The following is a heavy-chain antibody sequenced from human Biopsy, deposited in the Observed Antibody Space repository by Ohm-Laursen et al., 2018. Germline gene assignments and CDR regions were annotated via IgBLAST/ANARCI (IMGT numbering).Heavy chain of an antibody. J-gene: IGHJ4*02. CDR1: GFSFSSYG. Sequence: SLRLSCSASGFSFSSYGMYWARQAPGKGLEWVAVIWHDERNKQYADSVKGRVTISRDNSKSTLFLQMDSLRVDDTAVYHCARDPGQDGAIDFWGQGTLVTVSS. CDR3: ARDPGQDGAIDF. V-gene: IGHV3-33*08. D-gene: IGHD4/OR15-4a*01. CDR2: IWHDERNK.